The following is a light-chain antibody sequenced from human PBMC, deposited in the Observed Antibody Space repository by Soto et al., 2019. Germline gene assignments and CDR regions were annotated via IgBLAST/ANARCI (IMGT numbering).Light chain of an antibody. V-gene: IGKV1-5*01. CDR1: QSISTW. CDR2: FAS. Sequence: DIQMTQSPSTLSASIGDRVTITCRASQSISTWLAWYQQKPGKAPKLLIYFASNLQSGVPSRFSSSGSATAFTLTIISLQPDDFATLYCQQYTTYSEWTFGQGTKVEI. J-gene: IGKJ1*01. CDR3: QQYTTYSEWT.